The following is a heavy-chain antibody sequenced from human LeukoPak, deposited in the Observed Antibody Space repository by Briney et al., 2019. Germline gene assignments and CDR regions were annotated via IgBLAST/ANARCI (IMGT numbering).Heavy chain of an antibody. J-gene: IGHJ5*02. V-gene: IGHV4-30-4*08. CDR2: IYYSGST. CDR1: GGSISSGDYY. D-gene: IGHD4-11*01. CDR3: ARYSTATVTTQDWFDP. Sequence: NPSETLSLNCTVSGGSISSGDYYWSWIRQPPGKGLEWIGYIYYSGSTYYNPSLKSRVTISVDTSKNQFSLKLSSVTAADTAVYYCARYSTATVTTQDWFDPWGQGTLVTVSS.